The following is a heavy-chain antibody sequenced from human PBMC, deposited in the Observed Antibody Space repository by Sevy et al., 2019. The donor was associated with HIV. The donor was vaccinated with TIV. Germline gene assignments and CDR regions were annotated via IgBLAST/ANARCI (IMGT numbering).Heavy chain of an antibody. CDR3: AREDTGYPFDY. V-gene: IGHV3-33*01. Sequence: GGSLRLSCAASGFTFSSYGMHWVRQAPGKGLEWVAVIWYDGSNNYYADSVKGRFTISRDNSKNTLYLQMNSLRAEDTAEYCCAREDTGYPFDYWGQGTLVTVSS. J-gene: IGHJ4*02. D-gene: IGHD3-9*01. CDR1: GFTFSSYG. CDR2: IWYDGSNN.